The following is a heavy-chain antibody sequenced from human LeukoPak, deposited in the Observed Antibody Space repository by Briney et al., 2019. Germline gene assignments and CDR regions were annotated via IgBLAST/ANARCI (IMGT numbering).Heavy chain of an antibody. CDR2: IIPILGIA. V-gene: IGHV1-69*04. D-gene: IGHD3-16*01. CDR1: GGTFSSYA. J-gene: IGHJ4*02. Sequence: GASVKVSCKASGGTFSSYAISWVRQAPGQGLEWMGRIIPILGIANYAQKFQGRVTITADKSTSTAYMELSSLRSEDTAVYYCVRVYVTVGERPDYWGQGTLVTVSS. CDR3: VRVYVTVGERPDY.